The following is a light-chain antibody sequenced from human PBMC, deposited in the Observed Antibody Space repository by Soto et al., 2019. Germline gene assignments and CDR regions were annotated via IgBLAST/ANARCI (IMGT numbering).Light chain of an antibody. CDR2: GHT. J-gene: IGLJ2*01. CDR1: SSNIGAGYD. Sequence: QSVLTQPPSVSGAPGQRVTISCTGSSSNIGAGYDVHWYQQLPGTAPKLLIYGHTNRPSGVPDRFSGSKSGTSASLATTGLQAEDEADYYCQSYDSSLSGSFVVFGGGTKLTVL. CDR3: QSYDSSLSGSFVV. V-gene: IGLV1-40*01.